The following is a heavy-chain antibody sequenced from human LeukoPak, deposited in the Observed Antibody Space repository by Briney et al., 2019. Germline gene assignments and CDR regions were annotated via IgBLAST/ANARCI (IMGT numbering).Heavy chain of an antibody. V-gene: IGHV3-73*01. D-gene: IGHD1-1*01. Sequence: GGSLRLSCAASGFTFSGSAIHWVRQASGKGLEWVGRIRSKTNNYATAYAASVEGRFTISRDDSKNTEYLQMNSLKTEDTAVYYCTRGRIEQLSQYNGMDVWGKGTTVTVSS. CDR1: GFTFSGSA. J-gene: IGHJ6*04. CDR2: IRSKTNNYAT. CDR3: TRGRIEQLSQYNGMDV.